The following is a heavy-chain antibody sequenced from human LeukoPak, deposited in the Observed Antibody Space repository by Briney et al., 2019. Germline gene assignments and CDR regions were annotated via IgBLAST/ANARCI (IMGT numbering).Heavy chain of an antibody. CDR2: IASDGSST. CDR3: VKDSPPRYSGSPPAY. CDR1: GFTFSSYW. J-gene: IGHJ4*02. Sequence: GGSLRLSCAASGFTFSSYWMNWVRQAPGKGLVWVSRIASDGSSTTYADSVKGRFSISRDNAKNTLYLQMNSLRVEDTAVYYCVKDSPPRYSGSPPAYWGQGTLVTVSS. V-gene: IGHV3-74*01. D-gene: IGHD1-26*01.